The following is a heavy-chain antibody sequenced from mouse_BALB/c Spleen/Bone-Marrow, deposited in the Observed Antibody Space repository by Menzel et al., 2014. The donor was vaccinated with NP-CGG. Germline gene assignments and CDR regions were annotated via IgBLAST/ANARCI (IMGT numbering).Heavy chain of an antibody. CDR3: ASSRYYAMDY. CDR2: ISDGGSYT. CDR1: GFTFSDYY. Sequence: DVMLVESGGGLVKPGGSLKLSCAVSGFTFSDYYMYWVRQTPEKRLEWVATISDGGSYTYYPDSVKGRFTISRDNAKNNLYLQMSSLKSEDTAMYYCASSRYYAMDYWGQGTSVTVSS. D-gene: IGHD6-1*01. J-gene: IGHJ4*01. V-gene: IGHV5-4*02.